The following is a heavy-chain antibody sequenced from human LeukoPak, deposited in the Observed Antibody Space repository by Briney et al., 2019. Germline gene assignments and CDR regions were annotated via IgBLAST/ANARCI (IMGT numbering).Heavy chain of an antibody. CDR3: ASDARGYYDSSGYSPLGY. V-gene: IGHV1-18*01. CDR1: GYTFTSYG. D-gene: IGHD3-22*01. Sequence: ASVKVSCKASGYTFTSYGILWVRQAPGQGREWMGWISAYNGNTNYAQKLQGRVTMTTDTSTSTAYMELRSLRSDDPAVYYCASDARGYYDSSGYSPLGYWGQGTLVTVSS. J-gene: IGHJ4*02. CDR2: ISAYNGNT.